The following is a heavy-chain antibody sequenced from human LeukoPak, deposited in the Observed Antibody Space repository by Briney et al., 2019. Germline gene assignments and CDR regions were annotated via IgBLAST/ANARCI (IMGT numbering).Heavy chain of an antibody. V-gene: IGHV4-34*01. CDR1: GGSFSGYY. D-gene: IGHD3-9*01. CDR2: INHSGST. Sequence: SETLSLTCAVYGGSFSGYYWSWIRQPPGKGLEWIGEINHSGSTNYNPYLKSRVTISVDTSKNQFSLKLSSVTAADTDVYYCARLTANRDDYWGQGTLVTVSS. J-gene: IGHJ4*02. CDR3: ARLTANRDDY.